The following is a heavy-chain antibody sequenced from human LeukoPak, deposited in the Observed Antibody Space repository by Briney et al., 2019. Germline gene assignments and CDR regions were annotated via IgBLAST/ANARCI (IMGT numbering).Heavy chain of an antibody. CDR1: GFTFSSYG. J-gene: IGHJ4*02. Sequence: PGRSLRLSCAASGFTFSSYGMQWVRQAPGKGLEWVSYISSSGSTIYYADSVKGRFTISRDNAKTSLYLQMNSLRAEDTAVYYCASGSGSYYFDYWGKGTLVTVSS. D-gene: IGHD1-26*01. CDR2: ISSSGSTI. V-gene: IGHV3-48*04. CDR3: ASGSGSYYFDY.